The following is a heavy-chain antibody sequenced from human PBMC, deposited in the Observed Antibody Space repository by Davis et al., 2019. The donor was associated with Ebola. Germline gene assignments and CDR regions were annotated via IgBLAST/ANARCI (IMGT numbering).Heavy chain of an antibody. V-gene: IGHV4-59*01. CDR1: GGSINTYF. Sequence: SETLSLTCTVPGGSINTYFWSWIRQPSGKGLEWIGNIHYLGNTNYNPSLKSRVTMSVDTSKNQFSLKLSSVTAADTAVYYCARGNYGDYIVLYYYNMDVWGQGTTVTVSS. CDR3: ARGNYGDYIVLYYYNMDV. CDR2: IHYLGNT. D-gene: IGHD4-17*01. J-gene: IGHJ6*02.